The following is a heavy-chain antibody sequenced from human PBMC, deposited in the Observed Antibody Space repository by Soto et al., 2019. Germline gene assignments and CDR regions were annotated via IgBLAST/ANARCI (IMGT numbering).Heavy chain of an antibody. Sequence: GGSLRLSCAASGFTLSTYSMNWVRQAPGKGLEWVSDISSSGTTYYSDSVKGRFTISRDNAKNSLYLQMNSLRAEDTALYYCAKGRSYYYYYGVDGPGQGTTVTVSS. CDR2: ISSSGTT. V-gene: IGHV3-48*01. J-gene: IGHJ6*02. CDR3: AKGRSYYYYYGVDG. CDR1: GFTLSTYS.